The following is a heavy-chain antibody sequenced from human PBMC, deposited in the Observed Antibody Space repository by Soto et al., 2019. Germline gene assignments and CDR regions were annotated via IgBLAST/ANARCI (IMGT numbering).Heavy chain of an antibody. CDR1: GFTLSSYA. V-gene: IGHV3-23*01. CDR2: MSGSGGSP. CDR3: AKDSDFRDRIFWYFDL. J-gene: IGHJ2*01. D-gene: IGHD2-15*01. Sequence: EVQLLESGGGLVQPGGSLRLSCAASGFTLSSYAMGWVRQAPGKGLEWVSTMSGSGGSPYYADSVKGRFTISRDNSKNILYLQMNSLRAEDTAVYYCAKDSDFRDRIFWYFDLWGCGTLVTVSS.